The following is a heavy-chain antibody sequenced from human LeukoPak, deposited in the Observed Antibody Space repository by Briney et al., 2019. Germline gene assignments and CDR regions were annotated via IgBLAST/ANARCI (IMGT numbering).Heavy chain of an antibody. CDR3: AKDPCTNGVCWYFDY. CDR2: ISSSGSTI. J-gene: IGHJ4*02. CDR1: GFTFRDHY. V-gene: IGHV3-11*01. Sequence: GGSLRLSCAASGFTFRDHYMSWIRQAPGKGLEWVSYISSSGSTIYYADSLKGRFTISRDNAKNSLYLQMNSLRAEDTAVYYCAKDPCTNGVCWYFDYWGQGTLVTVSS. D-gene: IGHD2-8*01.